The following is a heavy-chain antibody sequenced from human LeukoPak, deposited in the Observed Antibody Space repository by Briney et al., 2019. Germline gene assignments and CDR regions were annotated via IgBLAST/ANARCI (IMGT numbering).Heavy chain of an antibody. J-gene: IGHJ4*02. Sequence: PGRSLRLSCAASGFTFSNYDMHWVRQAPGKGLEWVAVISYDGSNKYSADSAKGRFTISRDNSKNTLYLEMNSLRAEDTAVYYCAKHGENYYGSGSYAYWGQGTLVTVSS. CDR2: ISYDGSNK. D-gene: IGHD3-10*01. CDR3: AKHGENYYGSGSYAY. V-gene: IGHV3-30*18. CDR1: GFTFSNYD.